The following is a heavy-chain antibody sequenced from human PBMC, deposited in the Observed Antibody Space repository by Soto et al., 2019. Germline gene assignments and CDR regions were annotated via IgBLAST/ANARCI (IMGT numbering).Heavy chain of an antibody. D-gene: IGHD2-15*01. V-gene: IGHV4-31*03. J-gene: IGHJ4*02. CDR2: IYYSGST. CDR3: ARGPLGYCSGGSCSTYYFDY. Sequence: QVQLQESGPGLVKPSQTLSLTCTVSGGSISSGGYYWSWIRQHPGKGLEWIGYIYYSGSTYYNPSLKSRVTISVDTSKNQFALKLSSVTAADTAVYYCARGPLGYCSGGSCSTYYFDYWGQGTLVTVSS. CDR1: GGSISSGGYY.